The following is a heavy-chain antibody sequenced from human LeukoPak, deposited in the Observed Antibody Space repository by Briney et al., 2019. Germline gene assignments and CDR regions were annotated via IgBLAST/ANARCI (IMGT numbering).Heavy chain of an antibody. CDR3: ARHRWWSSGWSLTFDP. D-gene: IGHD6-19*01. CDR2: IIPIFGTA. CDR1: GGTFSSYA. J-gene: IGHJ5*02. V-gene: IGHV1-69*13. Sequence: SVKVSCKASGGTFSSYAISWVRQAPGQGLEWMGGIIPIFGTANYAQKFQGRVTITADESTSTAYMELSSLRSEDTAVYYCARHRWWSSGWSLTFDPWGQGTLVTVSS.